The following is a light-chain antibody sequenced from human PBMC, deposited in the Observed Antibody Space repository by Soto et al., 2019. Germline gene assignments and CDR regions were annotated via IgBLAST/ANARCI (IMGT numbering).Light chain of an antibody. Sequence: EIVMTQSPATLSVSPGERATLSCRASQSVSNNLAWYQQKAGQAPRLLIYGASTRATGIPARFSGSGSGTECTITISSLQSEDFAVYYCQQYNNWPPWTFGPGTKVEIK. V-gene: IGKV3-15*01. CDR1: QSVSNN. CDR2: GAS. J-gene: IGKJ1*01. CDR3: QQYNNWPPWT.